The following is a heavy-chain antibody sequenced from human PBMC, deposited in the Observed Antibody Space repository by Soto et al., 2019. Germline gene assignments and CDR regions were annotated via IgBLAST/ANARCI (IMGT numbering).Heavy chain of an antibody. CDR2: ISWNSGSI. CDR3: AKYSSSWWGFDY. Sequence: DVQLVESGGGLVQPGRSLRLSCAASGFTFDDYAMHWVRQAPGKGLEWVSGISWNSGSIGYADSVKGRFTISRDNAKNSLYLQMNSLRAEDTALYYCAKYSSSWWGFDYWGQGTLVTVSS. J-gene: IGHJ4*02. V-gene: IGHV3-9*01. D-gene: IGHD6-13*01. CDR1: GFTFDDYA.